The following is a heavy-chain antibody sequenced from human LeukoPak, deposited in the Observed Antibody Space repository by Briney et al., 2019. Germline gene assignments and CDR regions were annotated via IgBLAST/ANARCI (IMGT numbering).Heavy chain of an antibody. V-gene: IGHV4-34*01. D-gene: IGHD2-2*01. J-gene: IGHJ4*02. CDR1: GGSFSGYY. CDR3: ARSFRWVGIVVVPAAMIGGYGY. CDR2: INHSGST. Sequence: SETLSLTCAVYGGSFSGYYWSWIRQPPGKGLEWIREINHSGSTNYNPYLRSRVTISVDTSKNQFSLKLSSVTAADTAVYYCARSFRWVGIVVVPAAMIGGYGYWGQGTLVTVSS.